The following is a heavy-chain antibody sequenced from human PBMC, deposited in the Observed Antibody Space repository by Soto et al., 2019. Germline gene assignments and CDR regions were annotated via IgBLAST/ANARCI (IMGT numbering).Heavy chain of an antibody. V-gene: IGHV3-21*04. CDR2: ISSSNIYM. Sequence: RQAPGKGLEWVSSISSSNIYMYYADSVKGRFTISRDNAKNSLYLQMNSLRAEDTALYYCARSQGGEYAFDIWGQGIQVTVSS. J-gene: IGHJ4*02. CDR3: ARSQGGEYAFDI. D-gene: IGHD2-21*01.